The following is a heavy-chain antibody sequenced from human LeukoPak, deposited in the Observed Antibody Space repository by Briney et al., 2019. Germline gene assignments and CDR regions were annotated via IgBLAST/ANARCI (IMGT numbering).Heavy chain of an antibody. Sequence: GASVKVSCKASGYTFTSYAMNWVRQAPGQGLEWMGWINTNTGYPTYAQGFTGRFVFSLDTSVSTAYLQISSLKAEDTAVYYYARERGSSWYRDFDYWGQGTLVTVSS. J-gene: IGHJ4*02. CDR1: GYTFTSYA. CDR3: ARERGSSWYRDFDY. D-gene: IGHD6-13*01. V-gene: IGHV7-4-1*02. CDR2: INTNTGYP.